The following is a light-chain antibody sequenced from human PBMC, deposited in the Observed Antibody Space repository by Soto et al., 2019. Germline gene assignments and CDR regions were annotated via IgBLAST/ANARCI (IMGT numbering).Light chain of an antibody. CDR1: GSDVGDYHY. CDR2: EVS. Sequence: QSALTQPPSASGSPGQSITISCTGIGSDVGDYHYVSWYQQHPGKAPNVMIYEVSNRPSGVSNRFSGSKSGNTASLTISGLQSEDEADYYCTSYESTITRVVFGGGTKLTVL. J-gene: IGLJ2*01. CDR3: TSYESTITRVV. V-gene: IGLV2-14*01.